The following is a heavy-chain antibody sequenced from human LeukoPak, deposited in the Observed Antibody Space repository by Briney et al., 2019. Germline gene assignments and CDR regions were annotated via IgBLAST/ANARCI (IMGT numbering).Heavy chain of an antibody. Sequence: GGSLRLSCAASGFTFSSYAMGWVRQAPGKGLEGVSRISANGDTIKYADSVKGRFTVSRDNAKNTVLLQMNSLRVDDTAVYYCAKEGRIAAGTGDYFDYWGQGTLVTVSS. J-gene: IGHJ4*02. D-gene: IGHD6-13*01. CDR2: ISANGDTI. CDR1: GFTFSSYA. V-gene: IGHV3-23*01. CDR3: AKEGRIAAGTGDYFDY.